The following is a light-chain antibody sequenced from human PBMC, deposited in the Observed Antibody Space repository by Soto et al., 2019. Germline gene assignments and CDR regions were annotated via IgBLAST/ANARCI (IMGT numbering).Light chain of an antibody. CDR2: ADS. J-gene: IGLJ3*02. V-gene: IGLV1-44*01. CDR1: YSNIGGNS. CDR3: AAWDDGMRAWV. Sequence: QSVLTQSPSASATPWQRVTISCSGSYSNIGGNSVNWYQQLPRSAPKLLIYADSQRPSGVPDRFSGSKSGTSASLAISGLQSEDEADYYCAAWDDGMRAWVFGGGTQLTVL.